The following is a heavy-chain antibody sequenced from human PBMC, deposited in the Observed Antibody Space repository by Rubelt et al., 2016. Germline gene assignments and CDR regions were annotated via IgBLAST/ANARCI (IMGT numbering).Heavy chain of an antibody. Sequence: QVQLVESGGGVVQPGRSLRLSCEASGFTFSDYYMSWIRQAPGKGLEWGSSISSSGNYLYYADSMKGRFTISRDNAKNALFLQMDSLRAEDTALYYCAKDLRVGATTYYYYGMDVWGQGTTVTVSS. CDR3: AKDLRVGATTYYYYGMDV. CDR1: GFTFSDYY. V-gene: IGHV3-11*01. D-gene: IGHD1-26*01. J-gene: IGHJ6*02. CDR2: ISSSGNYL.